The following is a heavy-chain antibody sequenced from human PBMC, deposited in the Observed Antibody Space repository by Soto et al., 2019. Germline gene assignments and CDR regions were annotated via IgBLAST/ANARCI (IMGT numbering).Heavy chain of an antibody. CDR1: GYTFTSYD. CDR2: MNPNSGNT. V-gene: IGHV1-8*01. J-gene: IGHJ4*02. D-gene: IGHD6-13*01. CDR3: AMNSGGGIAAAGALDY. Sequence: ASVKVSCKASGYTFTSYDINWVRQATGQGLEWMGWMNPNSGNTGYAQKFQGRVTMTRNTSISTAYMELSSLRSEDTAVYYCAMNSGGGIAAAGALDYWGQGTLVTVSS.